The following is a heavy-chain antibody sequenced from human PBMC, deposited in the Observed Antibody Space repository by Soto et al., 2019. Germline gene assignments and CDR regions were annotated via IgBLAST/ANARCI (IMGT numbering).Heavy chain of an antibody. CDR3: ARWDILTGYSSPYSGMDV. D-gene: IGHD3-9*01. J-gene: IGHJ6*02. V-gene: IGHV1-8*01. CDR2: MNPNSGNT. Sequence: SFKVPCDYSGYTFARYDSNWVRQAHRQGLEWMGWMNPNSGNTGYAQKFQGRVTMTRNTSISTAYMELSSLRSEDTAVYYCARWDILTGYSSPYSGMDVWGHGTTVTVS. CDR1: GYTFARYD.